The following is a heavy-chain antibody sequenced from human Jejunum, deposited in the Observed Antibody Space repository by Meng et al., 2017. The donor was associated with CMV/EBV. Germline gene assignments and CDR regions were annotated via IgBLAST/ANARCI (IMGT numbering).Heavy chain of an antibody. CDR3: ARAGYCRGDSCYRYWYSDL. D-gene: IGHD2-15*01. CDR1: TFSDYC. CDR2: MSSSGNTI. Sequence: TFSDYCMNWIRQAPGKGLEWISYMSSSGNTIHYADSVKGRFTISRDNAKNPLYLQMNSLRAEDTAVYYCARAGYCRGDSCYRYWYSDLWGRGTLVTVSS. V-gene: IGHV3-11*01. J-gene: IGHJ2*01.